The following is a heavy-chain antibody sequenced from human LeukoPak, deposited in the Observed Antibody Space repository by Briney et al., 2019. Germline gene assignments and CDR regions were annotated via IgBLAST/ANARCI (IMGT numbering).Heavy chain of an antibody. V-gene: IGHV1-69*06. J-gene: IGHJ4*02. CDR2: IIPIFGTA. CDR1: GGTFSSYA. D-gene: IGHD6-13*01. Sequence: GASVKVSCKASGGTFSSYAISWVRQAPGQGLEWMGGIIPIFGTANYAQKFQSRVTITAGKSTSTAYMELSSLRSEDTAVYYCARSAAAAGFSAEGYWGQGTLVTVSS. CDR3: ARSAAAAGFSAEGY.